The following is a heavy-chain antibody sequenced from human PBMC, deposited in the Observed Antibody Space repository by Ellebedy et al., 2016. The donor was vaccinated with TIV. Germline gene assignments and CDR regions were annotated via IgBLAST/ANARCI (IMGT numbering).Heavy chain of an antibody. CDR1: GYTFTTYG. CDR3: ARDLVPWGTYRYYFDY. D-gene: IGHD3-16*02. J-gene: IGHJ4*02. Sequence: ASVKVSCKASGYTFTTYGISWVRQAPGQGLEWMGWISAYNGNTNYAQKLQGRVTMTTDTSTSTAYMEVRSLRSDDTAVYYCARDLVPWGTYRYYFDYWGQGTLVTVSS. V-gene: IGHV1-18*04. CDR2: ISAYNGNT.